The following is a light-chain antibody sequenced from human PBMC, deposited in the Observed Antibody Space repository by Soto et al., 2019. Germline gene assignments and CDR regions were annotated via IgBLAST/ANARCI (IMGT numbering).Light chain of an antibody. V-gene: IGLV6-57*02. J-gene: IGLJ2*01. Sequence: QSVSESPGKTVTISCTGSSGSVADNYVQWYQQRPGSAPTTVIYEDNRRPSGVPERFSGSVDSSSNSASLTISGLKPEDEADYYCQSYDSDNRGVFGGGTKVTVL. CDR1: SGSVADNY. CDR2: EDN. CDR3: QSYDSDNRGV.